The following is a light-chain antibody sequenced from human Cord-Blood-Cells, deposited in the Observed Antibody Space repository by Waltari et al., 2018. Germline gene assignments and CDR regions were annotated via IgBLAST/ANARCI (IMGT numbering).Light chain of an antibody. V-gene: IGLV2-18*02. Sequence: QSALTQPPSVSGSPGQSVTISCTGTSSDVGSFNRVSWYQQPPGPAPKLMIYEVSNRPSGVPVRFSGSKSGNTASLTISGLQAEDEADYYCSSYTSSSTFVLGGGTKLTVL. CDR1: SSDVGSFNR. CDR3: SSYTSSSTFV. J-gene: IGLJ2*01. CDR2: EVS.